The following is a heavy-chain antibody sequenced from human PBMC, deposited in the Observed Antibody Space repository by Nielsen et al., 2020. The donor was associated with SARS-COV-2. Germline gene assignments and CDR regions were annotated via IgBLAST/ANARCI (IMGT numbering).Heavy chain of an antibody. D-gene: IGHD3-22*01. J-gene: IGHJ4*02. V-gene: IGHV3-48*01. CDR2: ISTSSSPK. Sequence: VRQAPGKGLEWVSYISTSSSPKYYADSVKGRFIISRDNAKNSLYLQMNSLRAEDTAVYYCARGSVGYYYDTTDWGQGTLVTVSS. CDR3: ARGSVGYYYDTTD.